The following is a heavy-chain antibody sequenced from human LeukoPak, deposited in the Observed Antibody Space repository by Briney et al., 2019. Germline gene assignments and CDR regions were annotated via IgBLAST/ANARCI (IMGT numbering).Heavy chain of an antibody. CDR1: GFTLSNYA. Sequence: GGSLRLSCAASGFTLSNYAMTWVRQAQGKGLQWVAAITGSGGSTYYADSVKGRFAISRDNSRNTLYLQMSSLRAEDTAVYYCATLMRGPTGYSGYGGEDYWGQGTLVTVSS. D-gene: IGHD5-12*01. V-gene: IGHV3-23*01. J-gene: IGHJ4*02. CDR2: ITGSGGST. CDR3: ATLMRGPTGYSGYGGEDY.